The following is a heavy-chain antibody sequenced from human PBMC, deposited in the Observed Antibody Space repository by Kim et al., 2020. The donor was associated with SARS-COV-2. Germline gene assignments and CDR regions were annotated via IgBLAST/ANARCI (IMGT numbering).Heavy chain of an antibody. CDR1: GFTFSSYA. J-gene: IGHJ4*02. V-gene: IGHV3-30*04. D-gene: IGHD3-10*01. CDR2: ISYDGSNK. CDR3: ARDDVLLWFGELSF. Sequence: GGSLRLSCAASGFTFSSYAMHWVRQAPGKGLEWVAVISYDGSNKYYADSVKGRFTISRDNSKNTLYLQMNSLRAEDTAVYYCARDDVLLWFGELSFWGQGTLVTVSS.